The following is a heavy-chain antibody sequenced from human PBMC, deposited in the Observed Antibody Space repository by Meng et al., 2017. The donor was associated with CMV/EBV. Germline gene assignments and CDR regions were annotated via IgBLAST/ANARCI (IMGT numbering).Heavy chain of an antibody. CDR1: GGSFSGYY. CDR3: ARGRQWLVRGWFDP. CDR2: INHSGST. V-gene: IGHV4-34*01. Sequence: QVLHKEGGAGLLKPSEPLPPTCAAYGGSFSGYYWSWIRQPPGKGLEWIGEINHSGSTNYNPSLKSRVTISVDTSKNQFSLKLSSVTAADTAVYYCARGRQWLVRGWFDPWGQGTLVTVSS. D-gene: IGHD6-19*01. J-gene: IGHJ5*02.